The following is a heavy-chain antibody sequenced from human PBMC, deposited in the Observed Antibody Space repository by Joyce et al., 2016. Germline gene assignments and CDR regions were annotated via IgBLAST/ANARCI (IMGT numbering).Heavy chain of an antibody. CDR3: ARPRTFDFWSGRYYFDY. J-gene: IGHJ4*02. CDR2: ISGSGVST. CDR1: GFTFRTYA. Sequence: EVQLLESGGGLVQPGGSLRLSCVASGFTFRTYAMNWVRQAPGNGLHWVSSISGSGVSTYYADSVKGPFTISRDNSKHTLYLQMNSLRTEDTSIYYCARPRTFDFWSGRYYFDYWGQGTLVTVSS. D-gene: IGHD3-3*01. V-gene: IGHV3-23*01.